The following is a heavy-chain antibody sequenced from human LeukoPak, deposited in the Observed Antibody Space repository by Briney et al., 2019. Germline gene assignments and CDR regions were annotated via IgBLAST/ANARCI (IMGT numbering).Heavy chain of an antibody. CDR3: ARDRYDFWSGDNWFDP. J-gene: IGHJ5*02. CDR1: GYTFTGYY. D-gene: IGHD3-3*01. CDR2: INPNSGGT. V-gene: IGHV1-2*02. Sequence: ASVKVSCKASGYTFTGYYMHWVRQAPGQGLEWMAWINPNSGGTNYAQKFQGRVTMTRDTSISTAYMELSRLRSDDTAVYYCARDRYDFWSGDNWFDPWGQGTLVTVSS.